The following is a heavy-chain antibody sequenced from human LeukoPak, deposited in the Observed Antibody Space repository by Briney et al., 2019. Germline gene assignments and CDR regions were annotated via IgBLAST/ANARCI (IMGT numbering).Heavy chain of an antibody. CDR2: ISSSGSTI. V-gene: IGHV3-48*03. J-gene: IGHJ4*02. CDR3: ARDSALRYYFDY. CDR1: GFTFSSYE. Sequence: PGGSLRLSCAASGFTFSSYEMNWVRQAPGKGLEWVSYISSSGSTIYYADSVKGRFTISRDNAKNSLYLQMNSLRAEDTAVYYCARDSALRYYFDYWGQGTLVTVSS.